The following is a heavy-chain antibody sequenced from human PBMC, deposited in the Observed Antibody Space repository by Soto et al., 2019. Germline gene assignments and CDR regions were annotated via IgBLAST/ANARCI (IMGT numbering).Heavy chain of an antibody. CDR3: AREGHSSWEWLDP. D-gene: IGHD1-26*01. CDR2: VYHTGAT. V-gene: IGHV4-31*03. Sequence: QVQLQESGPGLVEPSQTLSLVCSVSGDPLSYGFYYWSWVRQSPGKALEWIGFVYHTGATYYHPSLESRVTMAVDMSKNEFSLKLTSVTAADTATYYCAREGHSSWEWLDPWGQGILVTVSS. J-gene: IGHJ5*02. CDR1: GDPLSYGFYY.